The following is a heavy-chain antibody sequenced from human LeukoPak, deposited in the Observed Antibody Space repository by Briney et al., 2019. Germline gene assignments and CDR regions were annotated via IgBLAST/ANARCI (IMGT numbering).Heavy chain of an antibody. CDR2: IIPIFGTA. CDR1: GGTFSSYA. CDR3: ASQDELLAGYYYYGMDV. Sequence: SVTVSCKASGGTFSSYAISWVRQAPGQGLEWMGGIIPIFGTANYAQKFQGRVTITADESTSTAYMELSSLRSEDTAVYYCASQDELLAGYYYYGMDVWGQGTTVTVSS. J-gene: IGHJ6*02. V-gene: IGHV1-69*13. D-gene: IGHD1-26*01.